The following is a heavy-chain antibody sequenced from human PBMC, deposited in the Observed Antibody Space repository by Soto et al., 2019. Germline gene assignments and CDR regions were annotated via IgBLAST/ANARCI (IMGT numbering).Heavy chain of an antibody. D-gene: IGHD3-10*01. V-gene: IGHV3-11*01. Sequence: EGRLRLSCAASGFRLSDHYMTWTRQAPGKGLEWVSKISGDGTTTYYADSVKGRFTVSRVNAENSVYLQMNSLRAEDTAVYYCASGPYYYASGFWGQGTLVTVSS. CDR3: ASGPYYYASGF. J-gene: IGHJ4*02. CDR2: ISGDGTTT. CDR1: GFRLSDHY.